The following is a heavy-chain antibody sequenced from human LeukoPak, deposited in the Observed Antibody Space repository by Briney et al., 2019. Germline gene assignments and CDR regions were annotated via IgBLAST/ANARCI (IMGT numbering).Heavy chain of an antibody. Sequence: ASMKVSCKASGYTFTDYYLHWVRQAPGQGLEWLGWINPNSGTTSYAQKFQGRVTMTRDTSISTAYMELSRLRSDDTAVYYCARDSRGARGAAKVWGQGTLVTVSS. CDR1: GYTFTDYY. CDR3: ARDSRGARGAAKV. V-gene: IGHV1-2*02. J-gene: IGHJ4*02. CDR2: INPNSGTT. D-gene: IGHD3-10*01.